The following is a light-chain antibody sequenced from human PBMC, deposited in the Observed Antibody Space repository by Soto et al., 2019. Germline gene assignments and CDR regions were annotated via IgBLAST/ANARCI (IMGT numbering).Light chain of an antibody. CDR2: DVS. Sequence: QSALTQPRSVSGSPGQSVTISCTGTSSDDGGYNYVSWYQQHPGKAPKLMIYDVSKRPSGVPDRFSGSKSGNTASLTISGLQAEDEADYYCCSYAGSYVFGTGTKLTVL. J-gene: IGLJ1*01. CDR1: SSDDGGYNY. V-gene: IGLV2-11*01. CDR3: CSYAGSYV.